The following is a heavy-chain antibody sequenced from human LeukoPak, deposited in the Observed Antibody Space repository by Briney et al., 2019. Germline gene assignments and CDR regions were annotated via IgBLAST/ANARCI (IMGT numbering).Heavy chain of an antibody. CDR2: INHSGST. CDR1: VGSFSGYY. Sequence: SETLSLTCAVYVGSFSGYYWSWIRQPPGKGVEWIGEINHSGSTNYNPSLKSRVTISVDTSKNQFSLKLSSVTAAATAVYYCARVAPLRIVGGRKSFFDYWGQGTLVTVSS. J-gene: IGHJ4*02. V-gene: IGHV4-34*01. D-gene: IGHD3-22*01. CDR3: ARVAPLRIVGGRKSFFDY.